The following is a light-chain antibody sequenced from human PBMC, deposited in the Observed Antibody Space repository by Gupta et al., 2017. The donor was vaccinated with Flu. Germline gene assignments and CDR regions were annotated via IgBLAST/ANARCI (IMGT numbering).Light chain of an antibody. CDR3: QHYGSPPWT. V-gene: IGKV3-20*01. CDR2: DAS. J-gene: IGKJ1*01. Sequence: RATLSCRASQRVTTNSLAWYQQRPGQAPRLLIYDASNRATGIPDRFSASGSGTDFTLTISRLEPEDFAVYHCQHYGSPPWTFGQGTKVEI. CDR1: QRVTTNS.